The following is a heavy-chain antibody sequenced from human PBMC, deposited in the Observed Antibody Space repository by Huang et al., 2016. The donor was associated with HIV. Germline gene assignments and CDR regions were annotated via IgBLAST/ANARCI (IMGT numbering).Heavy chain of an antibody. CDR1: GYTFTRSY. J-gene: IGHJ4*02. CDR3: ARGPGGAAAGYYFDY. D-gene: IGHD6-13*01. Sequence: QVQLVQSGAEVKKAGASVKVSCKASGYTFTRSYMHWVRQAPGQGLGWKAIINPRDGSTSYAQEFQGRVTMTRDTTTSTVDMELSSLRSEETAVYYCARGPGGAAAGYYFDYWGQGTLVTVSS. V-gene: IGHV1-46*03. CDR2: INPRDGST.